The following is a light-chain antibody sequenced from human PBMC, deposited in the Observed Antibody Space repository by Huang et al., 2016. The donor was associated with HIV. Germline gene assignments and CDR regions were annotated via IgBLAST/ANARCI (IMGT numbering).Light chain of an antibody. Sequence: EIVLTQSPATLSLSPGERATLSCRASQSVSSYLAWYQQRPGQAPRRRIYDATNRANGIPARFSGSVSGTDFTLTISSLEPEDFAVYFCQQRSNWPPLTFGGGTKVGIK. J-gene: IGKJ4*01. CDR2: DAT. CDR3: QQRSNWPPLT. V-gene: IGKV3-11*01. CDR1: QSVSSY.